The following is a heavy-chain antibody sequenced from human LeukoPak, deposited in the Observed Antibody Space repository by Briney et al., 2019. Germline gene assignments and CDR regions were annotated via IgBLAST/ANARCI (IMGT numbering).Heavy chain of an antibody. J-gene: IGHJ6*03. CDR2: ISSSGSTI. Sequence: GGSLRLSCAASGFTFSDYYMSWIRQAPGKGLEWVSYISSSGSTIYYADSVKGRFTISRDDAKNSLYLQMNSLRAEDTAVYYCARLGWELLYYYYYMDVWGKGTTVTISS. CDR3: ARLGWELLYYYYYMDV. V-gene: IGHV3-11*01. CDR1: GFTFSDYY. D-gene: IGHD1-26*01.